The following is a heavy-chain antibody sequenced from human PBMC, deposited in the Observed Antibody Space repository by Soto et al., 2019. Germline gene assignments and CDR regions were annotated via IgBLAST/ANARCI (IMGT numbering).Heavy chain of an antibody. CDR1: GFTFSSYW. Sequence: HPGGSLRLSCAASGFTFSSYWMSWVRQAPGKGLEWVANIKQDGSEKYYVESVKGRFTISRDNAKNSLYLLMNSLRAEDTAVYYCASNVIVVVPAAMGDYYYYYYMDVWGKGTTVTVSS. J-gene: IGHJ6*03. CDR3: ASNVIVVVPAAMGDYYYYYYMDV. V-gene: IGHV3-7*01. D-gene: IGHD2-2*01. CDR2: IKQDGSEK.